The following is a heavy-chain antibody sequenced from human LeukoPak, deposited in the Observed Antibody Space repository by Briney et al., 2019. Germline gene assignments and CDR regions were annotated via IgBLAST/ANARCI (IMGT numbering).Heavy chain of an antibody. CDR3: AKRAYSSRWYYYYGMDV. CDR2: ISGSGGTT. V-gene: IGHV3-23*01. D-gene: IGHD6-13*01. Sequence: GGSLRLSCAASGFTFSSYAMSWVRQAPGKGLEWVLAISGSGGTTFYADSVKGRFTISRDNSKNTLYLQMNSLRAEDTAVYYCAKRAYSSRWYYYYGMDVWGQGTTVTVSS. J-gene: IGHJ6*02. CDR1: GFTFSSYA.